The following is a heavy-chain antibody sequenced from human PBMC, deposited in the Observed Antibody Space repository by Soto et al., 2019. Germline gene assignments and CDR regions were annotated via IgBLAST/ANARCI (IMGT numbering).Heavy chain of an antibody. D-gene: IGHD2-8*01. Sequence: GGSLRLSCAASGFTFSSYSMNWVRQAPGKGLEWVSSISSSSSYRHYADSVKGRFTISRDKARNTVALQMSNLRAEDTALYYCVSWVSAHFDKWGPGTLVTVSS. V-gene: IGHV3-21*03. CDR1: GFTFSSYS. CDR3: VSWVSAHFDK. CDR2: ISSSSSYR. J-gene: IGHJ4*02.